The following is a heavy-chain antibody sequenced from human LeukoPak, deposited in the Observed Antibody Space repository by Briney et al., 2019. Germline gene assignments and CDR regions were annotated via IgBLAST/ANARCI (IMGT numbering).Heavy chain of an antibody. Sequence: SETLSLTCAVYGGSFSGYYWSWIRQPPGKGLEWIGEINHSGSTNYNPSLKSRVTISVDTSKNQFSLKLSSVTAADTAVYYSARGYCSGGSCYYFDYWGQGTLVTVSS. CDR2: INHSGST. CDR1: GGSFSGYY. CDR3: ARGYCSGGSCYYFDY. V-gene: IGHV4-34*01. D-gene: IGHD2-15*01. J-gene: IGHJ4*02.